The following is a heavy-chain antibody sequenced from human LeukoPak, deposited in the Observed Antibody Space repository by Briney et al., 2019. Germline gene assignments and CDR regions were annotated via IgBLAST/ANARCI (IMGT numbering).Heavy chain of an antibody. J-gene: IGHJ4*02. Sequence: GGSLRLSCAASGFTFSIYAMSWVRQAPGKGLAWVSGLNEDGGYTYYADSVKGRFTISRDNSENTLYLQMSSLRDEDTAVYYCARVGVGTWASSWDHWGQGTLVTVSS. CDR3: ARVGVGTWASSWDH. D-gene: IGHD2-15*01. CDR2: LNEDGGYT. CDR1: GFTFSIYA. V-gene: IGHV3-23*01.